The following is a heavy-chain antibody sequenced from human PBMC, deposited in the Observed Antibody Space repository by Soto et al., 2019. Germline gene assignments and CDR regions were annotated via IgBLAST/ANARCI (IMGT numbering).Heavy chain of an antibody. Sequence: QVQLVQSGAEVKKPGSSEKVFCKASGGTFSTYGISWVRQAPGQGLEWMGGIIPVLGTANYAQKFQGRVTITADESTTTAYMELSSLRSEDTAVYYCARVRGGMATIRDAFDIWGQGTMVTVSS. D-gene: IGHD5-12*01. CDR3: ARVRGGMATIRDAFDI. J-gene: IGHJ3*02. CDR1: GGTFSTYG. CDR2: IIPVLGTA. V-gene: IGHV1-69*01.